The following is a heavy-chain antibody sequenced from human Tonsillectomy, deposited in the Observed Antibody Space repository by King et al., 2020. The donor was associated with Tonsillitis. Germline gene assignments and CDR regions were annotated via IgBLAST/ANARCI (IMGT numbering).Heavy chain of an antibody. J-gene: IGHJ4*02. CDR1: GGTFSSYA. CDR2: IIPFFGTA. CDR3: ARDKSLEMAYFDY. V-gene: IGHV1-69*01. D-gene: IGHD5-24*01. Sequence: VQLVESGAEVKKPGSSVKVSCKASGGTFSSYAISWVRQAPGQGLEWMGGIIPFFGTANYAQKFQGRVTITADESTSTAYMELSSLRSEDTAIYYCARDKSLEMAYFDYWGQGTLVTVSS.